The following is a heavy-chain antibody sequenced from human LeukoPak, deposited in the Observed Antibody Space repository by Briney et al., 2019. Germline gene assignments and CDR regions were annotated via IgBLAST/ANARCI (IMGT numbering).Heavy chain of an antibody. CDR3: ARPQYSYGSFDY. CDR1: GGSISSSSYY. D-gene: IGHD5-18*01. CDR2: IYYSGST. V-gene: IGHV4-39*01. Sequence: SETLSLTCTVSGGSISSSSYYWGWIRQPPGKGLEWIGSIYYSGSTYYNPSLKSRVTISVDTSKNQFSLKLSSVTAADTAVYYCARPQYSYGSFDYWGQGALVTVSS. J-gene: IGHJ4*02.